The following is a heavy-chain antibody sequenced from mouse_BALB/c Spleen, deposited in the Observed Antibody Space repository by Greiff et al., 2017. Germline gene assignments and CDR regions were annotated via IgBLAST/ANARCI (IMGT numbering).Heavy chain of an antibody. CDR2: IRSKSNNYAT. J-gene: IGHJ2*01. Sequence: EVKLVESGGGLVQPKGSLKLSCAASGFTFNTYAMNWVRQAPGKGLEWVARIRSKSNNYATYYADSVKDRFTISRDDSQSMLYLQMNNLKTEDTAMYYCVRWDRSNYFDYWGQGTTLTVSS. D-gene: IGHD2-14*01. CDR1: GFTFNTYA. V-gene: IGHV10-1*02. CDR3: VRWDRSNYFDY.